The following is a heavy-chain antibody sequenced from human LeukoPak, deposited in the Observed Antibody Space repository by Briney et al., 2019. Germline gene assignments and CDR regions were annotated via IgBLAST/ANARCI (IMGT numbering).Heavy chain of an antibody. CDR3: AKVGFGELLYYYYYYYMDV. J-gene: IGHJ6*03. CDR2: IRYDGSNK. Sequence: PGGSLRLSCAASGFTFSSYGMHWVRQAPGKGLEWVAFIRYDGSNKYYADSVKGRFTISRDNSKNTLYLQMNSLRAEDTAVYYCAKVGFGELLYYYYYYYMDVWGKGTTVTVSS. D-gene: IGHD3-10*01. CDR1: GFTFSSYG. V-gene: IGHV3-30*02.